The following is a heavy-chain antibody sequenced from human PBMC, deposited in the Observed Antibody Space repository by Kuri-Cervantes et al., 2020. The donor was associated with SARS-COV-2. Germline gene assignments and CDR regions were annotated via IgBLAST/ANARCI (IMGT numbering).Heavy chain of an antibody. V-gene: IGHV2-70*11. J-gene: IGHJ4*02. Sequence: SGPTLVKPTQTLTLTCTFSGFSLSTSGMCVSWIRQPPGKALEWLARIDWDDDKYYSTSLKTRLTISKDTSKNQVVLTMTNMDPVDTATYYCARTRYDYIWGSYRDPFDYWGQGTLVTVSS. CDR2: IDWDDDK. CDR3: ARTRYDYIWGSYRDPFDY. D-gene: IGHD3-16*02. CDR1: GFSLSTSGMC.